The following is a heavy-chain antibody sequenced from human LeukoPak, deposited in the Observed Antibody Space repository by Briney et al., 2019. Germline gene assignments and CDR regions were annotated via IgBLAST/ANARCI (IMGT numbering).Heavy chain of an antibody. J-gene: IGHJ3*02. CDR1: GYTFTSYG. CDR3: ARDGTRSTNDAFDI. V-gene: IGHV1-69*05. D-gene: IGHD6-13*01. Sequence: GASVKVSCKASGYTFTSYGISWVRQAPGQGLEWMGGIIPIFGTANYAQKFQGRVTITTDESTSTAYMELSSLRSEDTAVYYCARDGTRSTNDAFDIWGQGTMVTVSS. CDR2: IIPIFGTA.